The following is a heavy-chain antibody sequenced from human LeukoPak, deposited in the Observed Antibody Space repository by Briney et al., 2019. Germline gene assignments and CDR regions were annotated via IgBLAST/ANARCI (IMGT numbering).Heavy chain of an antibody. CDR1: GFTFSSYA. J-gene: IGHJ4*02. Sequence: GGPLRHSRAACGFTFSSYAMSEVRPAPGKGLEWVSAISGSGGSTCDADSVKRRFTISRDNSKNTLYLQMNSLRAEDTAVYYCAKDGSSGYCSSTSCYHYWGQGTLVTVSS. CDR2: ISGSGGST. D-gene: IGHD2-2*01. CDR3: AKDGSSGYCSSTSCYHY. V-gene: IGHV3-23*01.